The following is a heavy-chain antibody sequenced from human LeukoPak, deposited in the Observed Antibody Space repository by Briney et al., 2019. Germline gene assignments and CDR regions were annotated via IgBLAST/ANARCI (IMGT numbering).Heavy chain of an antibody. CDR1: GGSISSSSYY. J-gene: IGHJ5*02. V-gene: IGHV4-39*07. Sequence: PSETLSLTYTVSGGSISSSSYYWGWIRQPPGKGLEWIGSIYYSGSTYYNPSLKSRVTISVDTSKNQFSLKLSSVTAADTAVYYCARDSGGDSGNDPWGQGTLVTVSS. D-gene: IGHD2-21*02. CDR3: ARDSGGDSGNDP. CDR2: IYYSGST.